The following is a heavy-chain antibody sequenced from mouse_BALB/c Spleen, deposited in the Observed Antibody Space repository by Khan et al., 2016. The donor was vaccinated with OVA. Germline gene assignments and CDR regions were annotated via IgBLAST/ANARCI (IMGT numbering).Heavy chain of an antibody. CDR3: DLYNYGRAWFAY. CDR1: GFSLTSYG. J-gene: IGHJ3*01. Sequence: QVQLKESGPGLVAPSQSLSITCTVSGFSLTSYGVGWVRQPPGKGLEWLGVIWGDGNTNYHSALISSLSISKDNSQSQVFLKLNSLRTDDTATYYWDLYNYGRAWFAYWGQGTLFTVSA. D-gene: IGHD2-12*01. V-gene: IGHV2-3*01. CDR2: IWGDGNT.